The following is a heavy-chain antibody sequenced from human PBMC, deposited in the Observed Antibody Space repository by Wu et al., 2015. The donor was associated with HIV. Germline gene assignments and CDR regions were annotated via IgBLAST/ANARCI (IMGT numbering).Heavy chain of an antibody. CDR1: GGTFSSYA. J-gene: IGHJ5*02. Sequence: QVQLVQSGAEVKKPGSSVKVSCKASGGTFSSYAISWVRQAPGQGLEWMGRIIPIFGTANYAQKFQGRVTITADESTSTAYMELSSLRSEDTAVYYCARDWGIAVAGPGWFDPWGQGTLVTVSS. CDR3: ARDWGIAVAGPGWFDP. CDR2: IIPIFGTA. D-gene: IGHD6-19*01. V-gene: IGHV1-69*13.